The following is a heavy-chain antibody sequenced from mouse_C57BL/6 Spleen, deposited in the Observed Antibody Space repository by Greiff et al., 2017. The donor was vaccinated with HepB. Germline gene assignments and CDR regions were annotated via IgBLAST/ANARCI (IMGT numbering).Heavy chain of an antibody. CDR1: GYAFSSYW. CDR2: IYPGDGDT. D-gene: IGHD3-3*01. V-gene: IGHV1-80*01. J-gene: IGHJ2*01. CDR3: ARGCGWPPFEY. Sequence: QVQLKQSGAELVKPGASVKISCKASGYAFSSYWMNWVKQRPGKGLEWIGQIYPGDGDTNYNGKFKGKATLTADKSSRTAYMRRSSLTSEDSAVYYCARGCGWPPFEYWGKGTTLTVSS.